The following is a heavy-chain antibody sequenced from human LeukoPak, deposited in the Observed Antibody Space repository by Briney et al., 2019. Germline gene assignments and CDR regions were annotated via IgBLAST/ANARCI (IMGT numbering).Heavy chain of an antibody. CDR3: AKHGYYYDSSGSLPNDAFDI. D-gene: IGHD3-22*01. CDR1: GFTFSSYG. J-gene: IGHJ3*02. CDR2: ISGSGGST. V-gene: IGHV3-23*01. Sequence: GGSLRLSCAASGFTFSSYGMHWVRQAPGKGLEWVSAISGSGGSTYYADSVKGRFTISRDNSKNTLYLQMNSLRAEDTAVYYCAKHGYYYDSSGSLPNDAFDIWGQGTMVTVSS.